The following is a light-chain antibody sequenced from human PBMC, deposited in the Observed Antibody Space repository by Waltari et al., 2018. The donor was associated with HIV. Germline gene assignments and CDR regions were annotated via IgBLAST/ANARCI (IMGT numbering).Light chain of an antibody. V-gene: IGLV1-47*01. CDR1: LSDIARTA. CDR3: AAWDDGLSGVI. Sequence: QPVLSQAPSASGAPVQRFVLSCSGYLSDIARTAVSWYQPSPGSAPRLLIDGNNERPSEVPDRFSGSKSGSSASLAISGLQSEDEGDYFCAAWDDGLSGVIFGGGTRLTV. J-gene: IGLJ2*01. CDR2: GNN.